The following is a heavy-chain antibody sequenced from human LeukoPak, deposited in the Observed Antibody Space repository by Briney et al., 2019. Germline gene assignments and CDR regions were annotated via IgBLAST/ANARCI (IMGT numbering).Heavy chain of an antibody. CDR3: ARGIGNYYDSSGYPIDAFDI. CDR2: IIPIFGTA. Sequence: SVKVSCKASGYTFTSYAISWVRQAPGQGLEWMGGIIPIFGTANYAQKFQGRVTITADESTSTAYMELSSLRSEDTAVYYCARGIGNYYDSSGYPIDAFDIWGQGTMVTVSS. CDR1: GYTFTSYA. D-gene: IGHD3-22*01. J-gene: IGHJ3*02. V-gene: IGHV1-69*13.